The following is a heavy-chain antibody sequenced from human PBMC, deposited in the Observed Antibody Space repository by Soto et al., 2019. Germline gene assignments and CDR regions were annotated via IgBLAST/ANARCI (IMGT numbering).Heavy chain of an antibody. J-gene: IGHJ2*01. V-gene: IGHV1-69*13. Sequence: ASVKVSCKASGGTFSSYAISWVRQAPGQGPEWMGGIIPIFGTVNYAQKFQGRVTITADESTSTAYMELSSLRSEDTAVYYCAACDYYDSSGYIYWYFDLWGRGTLVTVSS. D-gene: IGHD3-22*01. CDR3: AACDYYDSSGYIYWYFDL. CDR1: GGTFSSYA. CDR2: IIPIFGTV.